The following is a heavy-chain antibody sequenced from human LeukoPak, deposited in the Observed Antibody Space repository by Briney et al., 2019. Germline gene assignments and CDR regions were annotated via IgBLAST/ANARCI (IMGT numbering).Heavy chain of an antibody. V-gene: IGHV4-31*03. CDR2: IYYSGST. CDR1: GGSISSGGYY. D-gene: IGHD2-15*01. J-gene: IGHJ6*02. Sequence: PSQTLSLTCTVSGGSISSGGYYWSWIRQHPGKGLEWIGSIYYSGSTYYNPSLKSRVTISVDTSKNQFSLKLSSVTAADTAVYYCARDKYCSGGSCYSGKDYYYYGMDVWGQGTTVTVSS. CDR3: ARDKYCSGGSCYSGKDYYYYGMDV.